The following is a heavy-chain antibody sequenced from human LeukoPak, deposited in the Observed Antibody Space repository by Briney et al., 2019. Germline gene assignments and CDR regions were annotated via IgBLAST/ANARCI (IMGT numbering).Heavy chain of an antibody. CDR2: IWYDGSIK. J-gene: IGHJ3*02. CDR1: GFSFSDYG. Sequence: GGSLRLSCVASGFSFSDYGVHWVRQAPGKGLEWVAVIWYDGSIKYYADSVKGRFTISRDNAKNSLYLQMNSLRAEDTAVYYCARLLRFPNDAFDIWGQGTMVTVSS. D-gene: IGHD3-3*01. V-gene: IGHV3-33*01. CDR3: ARLLRFPNDAFDI.